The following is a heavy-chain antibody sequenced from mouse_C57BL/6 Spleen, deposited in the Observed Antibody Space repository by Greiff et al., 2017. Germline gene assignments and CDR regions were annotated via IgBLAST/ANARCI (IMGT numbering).Heavy chain of an antibody. Sequence: QVQLQQSGAELMKPGASVKLSCKATGYTFTGYWIEWVKQRPGHGLEWIGEILPGSGSTNDNEKFKGKATFTADTSSNTAYMQLSSLATEDSAIYYCARDGYDEGIYFDYWGQGTTLTVSS. D-gene: IGHD2-2*01. V-gene: IGHV1-9*01. CDR2: ILPGSGST. J-gene: IGHJ2*01. CDR1: GYTFTGYW. CDR3: ARDGYDEGIYFDY.